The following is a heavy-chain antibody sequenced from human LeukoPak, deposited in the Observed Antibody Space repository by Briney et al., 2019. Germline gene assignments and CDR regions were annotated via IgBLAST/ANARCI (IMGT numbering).Heavy chain of an antibody. D-gene: IGHD3-22*01. Sequence: HTGGSLRLSCAASGFTFSNYAMSWVRQAPGKGLEWVSVISGSAGSTYYADSVKGRLTISRDNSKNTLYLQMNSLRAGDTAVYYCAKYIPSSSGYDYWGQGTLVTVSS. V-gene: IGHV3-23*01. CDR1: GFTFSNYA. CDR3: AKYIPSSSGYDY. J-gene: IGHJ4*02. CDR2: ISGSAGST.